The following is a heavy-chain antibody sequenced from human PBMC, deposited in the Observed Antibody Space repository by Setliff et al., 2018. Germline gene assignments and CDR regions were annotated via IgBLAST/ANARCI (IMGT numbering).Heavy chain of an antibody. D-gene: IGHD3-3*01. V-gene: IGHV1-2*06. CDR3: ARGPFLEWLLDYDY. Sequence: ASVKVSCKASGYPFTDYYIYWVRQAPGQGLQWMGRINPISGATDYAQKFQGRVTMTRDTSISTAYMELSRLRSDDTAVYYCARGPFLEWLLDYDYWGQGTLVTVSS. CDR1: GYPFTDYY. J-gene: IGHJ4*02. CDR2: INPISGAT.